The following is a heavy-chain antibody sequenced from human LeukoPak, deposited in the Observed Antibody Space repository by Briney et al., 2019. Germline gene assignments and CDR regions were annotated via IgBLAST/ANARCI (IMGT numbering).Heavy chain of an antibody. V-gene: IGHV4-4*07. J-gene: IGHJ4*02. CDR3: ARDYSYPDY. CDR2: IYTSGRT. CDR1: GASISSYH. D-gene: IGHD5-18*01. Sequence: SETLSLTCSVSGASISSYHWSWIRQPAGKGLGWIGRIYTSGRTNYNPSLNSRVTMSVDTSKNQFSLKLNSVTAADTAVYYCARDYSYPDYWGQGTLVTVSS.